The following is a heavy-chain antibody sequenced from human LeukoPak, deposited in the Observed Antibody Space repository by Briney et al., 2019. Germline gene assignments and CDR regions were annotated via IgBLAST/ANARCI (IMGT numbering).Heavy chain of an antibody. CDR2: IYYSGST. CDR3: ARDRYYSDSSGYLADAFDI. D-gene: IGHD3-22*01. J-gene: IGHJ3*02. CDR1: GGSISSGGYY. Sequence: PSETLSLTCTVSGGSISSGGYYWSWIRQHPGKGLEWIGYIYYSGSTYYNPSLKSRVTISVDTSKNQFSLKLSSVTAADTAVYYYARDRYYSDSSGYLADAFDIWGQGTMVTVSS. V-gene: IGHV4-31*03.